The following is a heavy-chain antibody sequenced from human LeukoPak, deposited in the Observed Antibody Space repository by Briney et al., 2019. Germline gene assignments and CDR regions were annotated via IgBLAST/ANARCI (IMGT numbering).Heavy chain of an antibody. CDR3: AKRGYRGGSSGEAAFDI. J-gene: IGHJ3*02. Sequence: GGSLRLSCAASGFTFSNYAMSWVRQAPGKGLEWVSGISGSGVTTSYADSVKGRFTISRDNSKNTLFLQMNSLRAEDTALYYCAKRGYRGGSSGEAAFDIWGQGTMVTVSS. CDR1: GFTFSNYA. V-gene: IGHV3-23*01. D-gene: IGHD2-15*01. CDR2: ISGSGVTT.